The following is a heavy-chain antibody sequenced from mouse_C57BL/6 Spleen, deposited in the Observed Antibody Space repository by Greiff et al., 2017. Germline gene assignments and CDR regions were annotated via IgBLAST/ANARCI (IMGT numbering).Heavy chain of an antibody. J-gene: IGHJ1*03. CDR2: IYPGDGDT. CDR1: GYAFSSSW. D-gene: IGHD4-1*01. CDR3: ARPGTSGCFDV. V-gene: IGHV1-82*01. Sequence: QVQLQQSGPELVKPGASVKISCKASGYAFSSSWMNWVKQRPGKGLEWIGRIYPGDGDTNYNGKFKGKATLTADKSSSTAYMQLSSLTSEDSAVYVCARPGTSGCFDVWGTGTTRTVSS.